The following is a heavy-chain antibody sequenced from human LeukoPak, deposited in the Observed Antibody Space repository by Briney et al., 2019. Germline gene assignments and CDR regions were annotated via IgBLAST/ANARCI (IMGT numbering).Heavy chain of an antibody. CDR3: ARDGSSRPFTI. J-gene: IGHJ4*02. Sequence: SETLSLTCTVSGHSISSGYYWGWIRQPPGKGLEWIGIIYHSGSPYYNPSLKSRVTISVDTSRNQFSLKLSSVTAADTAVYYCARDGSSRPFTIWGQGTLVTVSS. V-gene: IGHV4-38-2*02. D-gene: IGHD3-10*01. CDR2: IYHSGSP. CDR1: GHSISSGYY.